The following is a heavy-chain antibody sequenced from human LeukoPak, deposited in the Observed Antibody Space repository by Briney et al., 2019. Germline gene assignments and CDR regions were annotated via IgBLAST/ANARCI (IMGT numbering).Heavy chain of an antibody. V-gene: IGHV3-7*01. D-gene: IGHD3-3*01. Sequence: GGSLRLSCAASGFTFSSYWMSWVRQAPGKGLEWVANIKQDGSEKYYVDSVKGRFTISRDNAKNSLYLQMNSLRAEDTAVYYCARGRGRITIFGVVIYWYFDLWGRGTLVTVSS. J-gene: IGHJ2*01. CDR3: ARGRGRITIFGVVIYWYFDL. CDR1: GFTFSSYW. CDR2: IKQDGSEK.